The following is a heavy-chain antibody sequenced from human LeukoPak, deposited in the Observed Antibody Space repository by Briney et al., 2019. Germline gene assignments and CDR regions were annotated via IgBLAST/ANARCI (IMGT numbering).Heavy chain of an antibody. V-gene: IGHV1-18*01. CDR3: ARSPRDYVWGSYRYTVLGY. CDR2: ISAYNGNT. Sequence: ASVKVSCKASGYTFTSYGISWVRQAPGQGLEWMGWISAYNGNTNYAQKLQGRVTMTTDTSTSTAYMELRSLRSDDTAVYYCARSPRDYVWGSYRYTVLGYWGQGTLVTVSS. J-gene: IGHJ4*02. CDR1: GYTFTSYG. D-gene: IGHD3-16*02.